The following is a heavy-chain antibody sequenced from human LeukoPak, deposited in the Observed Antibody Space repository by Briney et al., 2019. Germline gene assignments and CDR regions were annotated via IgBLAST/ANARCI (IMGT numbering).Heavy chain of an antibody. V-gene: IGHV3-23*01. CDR3: AKAPYYDILTGYYNAPYYYYMDV. D-gene: IGHD3-9*01. CDR1: GFTFSSYA. CDR2: ISGSGGST. Sequence: GGSLRLSCVASGFTFSSYAMSWVRQAPGKGLEWVSAISGSGGSTYYADSVKGRFTISRDNSKNTLYLQMNSLRAEDTAVYYCAKAPYYDILTGYYNAPYYYYMDVWGKGTTVTVSS. J-gene: IGHJ6*03.